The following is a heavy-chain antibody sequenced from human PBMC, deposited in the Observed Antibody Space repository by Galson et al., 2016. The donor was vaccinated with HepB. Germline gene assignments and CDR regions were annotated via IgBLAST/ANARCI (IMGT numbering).Heavy chain of an antibody. CDR3: VKGDDDSALGN. Sequence: SLRLSCAASGFTFGHYALSWFRPAPGKGLVWVSRSNGAETTPTYAASVKGRFTISRDSAKNSVYLQMNRLRAEDTAVYYCVKGDDDSALGNWGQGTLVIVSA. CDR1: GFTFGHYA. CDR2: SNGAETTP. D-gene: IGHD1-1*01. J-gene: IGHJ4*02. V-gene: IGHV3-74*01.